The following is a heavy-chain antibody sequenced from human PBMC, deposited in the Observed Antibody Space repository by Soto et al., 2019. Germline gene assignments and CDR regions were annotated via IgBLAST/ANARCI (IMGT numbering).Heavy chain of an antibody. J-gene: IGHJ6*04. Sequence: SLKGTCKAAGGSFSSYAISWVRQDPGKGLEWMGGIIPIFGTANYAQKFQGRVTITADESTSTAYMELSSLRSEDTAVFYCARDHESTRYFDWSLDVRGKGTTVTVSS. D-gene: IGHD3-9*01. CDR1: GGSFSSYA. CDR2: IIPIFGTA. CDR3: ARDHESTRYFDWSLDV. V-gene: IGHV1-69*13.